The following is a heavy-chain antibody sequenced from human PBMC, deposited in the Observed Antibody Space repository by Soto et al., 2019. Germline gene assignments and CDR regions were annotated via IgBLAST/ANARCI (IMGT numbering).Heavy chain of an antibody. CDR2: ISYDGSNK. V-gene: IGHV3-30-3*01. CDR3: ARGKAAQNDY. D-gene: IGHD6-13*01. Sequence: PGGSLRLSCVGSGFTFSSYPMYWVRQAPGKGLEWVAIISYDGSNKYYADSVKGRFTISKDSPKNTLYLQMNSLRTEDTAVYYCARGKAAQNDYWGQGTLVTVSS. CDR1: GFTFSSYP. J-gene: IGHJ4*02.